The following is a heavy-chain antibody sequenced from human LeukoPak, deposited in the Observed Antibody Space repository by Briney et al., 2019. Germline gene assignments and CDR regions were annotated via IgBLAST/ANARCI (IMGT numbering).Heavy chain of an antibody. V-gene: IGHV4-59*01. J-gene: IGHJ5*02. CDR1: GGSISSYY. CDR2: IYYSGST. Sequence: SETLSLTCTVSGGSISSYYWSWIRQPPGKGLEWIGYIYYSGSTNYNPSLKSRATISVDTSKNQFSLKLRSVTAADTAVYYCARAGGDVVVPAAMGWFDPRGQGTLVTVSS. CDR3: ARAGGDVVVPAAMGWFDP. D-gene: IGHD2-2*01.